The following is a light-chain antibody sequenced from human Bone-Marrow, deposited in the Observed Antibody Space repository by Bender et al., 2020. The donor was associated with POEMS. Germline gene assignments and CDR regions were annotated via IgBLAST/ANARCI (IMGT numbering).Light chain of an antibody. CDR2: EDN. CDR1: QLGDQY. V-gene: IGLV3-1*01. J-gene: IGLJ2*01. CDR3: QAWDTSSVV. Sequence: YKLTQPPAVSVSPGQTARITCSGDQLGDQYASWYQLKPGQSPVLVIYEDNKRPSGIPERFSGSNSGNIATLTISGTQALDEADYYCQAWDTSSVVFGGGTKLTVL.